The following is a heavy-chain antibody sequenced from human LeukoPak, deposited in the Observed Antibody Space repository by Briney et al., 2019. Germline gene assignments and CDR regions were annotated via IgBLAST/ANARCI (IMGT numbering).Heavy chain of an antibody. Sequence: GESLKISCKGSGYSFTSYWIGWVRQMPGKGLEWMGIIYPGDSDTRYSPSFQGQVTISADKSISTAYLQWSSLKASDTAMYYCARPNLDPTYYDSSGDAFDIWGQGTMVTVSS. D-gene: IGHD3-22*01. J-gene: IGHJ3*02. CDR1: GYSFTSYW. V-gene: IGHV5-51*01. CDR3: ARPNLDPTYYDSSGDAFDI. CDR2: IYPGDSDT.